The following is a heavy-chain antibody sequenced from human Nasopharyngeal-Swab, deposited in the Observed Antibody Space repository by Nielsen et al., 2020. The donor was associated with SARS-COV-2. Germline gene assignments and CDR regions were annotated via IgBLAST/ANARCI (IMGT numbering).Heavy chain of an antibody. CDR1: GFTFSNYW. D-gene: IGHD3-9*01. Sequence: RGSLRLSCAASGFTFSNYWMHWVRQAPGKGLEWVSAISGSGGSTYYADSVKGRFTISRDNSKNTLYLQMNSLRAEDTAVYYCAKKLENILRYFDWLLDAFDIWGQGTMVTVSS. CDR2: ISGSGGST. V-gene: IGHV3-23*01. J-gene: IGHJ3*02. CDR3: AKKLENILRYFDWLLDAFDI.